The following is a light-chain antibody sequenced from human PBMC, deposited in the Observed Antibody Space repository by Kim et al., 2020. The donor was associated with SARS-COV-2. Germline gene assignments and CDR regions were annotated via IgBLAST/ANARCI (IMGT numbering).Light chain of an antibody. J-gene: IGLJ1*01. V-gene: IGLV2-11*01. Sequence: SPGQSVTISCTGTSSDVGGYNYVSWYQQHPGKAPKLMIYDVSKRPSGVPDRFSGSKSGNTASLTISGLQAEDEADYYCCSYAGRRVFGTGTKVTVL. CDR3: CSYAGRRV. CDR2: DVS. CDR1: SSDVGGYNY.